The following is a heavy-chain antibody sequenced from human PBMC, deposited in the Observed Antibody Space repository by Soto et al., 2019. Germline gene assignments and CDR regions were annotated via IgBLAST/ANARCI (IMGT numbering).Heavy chain of an antibody. D-gene: IGHD5-12*01. CDR1: GFTFSSYG. CDR3: ASATIAEDAFDI. V-gene: IGHV3-33*01. CDR2: IWYDGSNK. J-gene: IGHJ3*02. Sequence: QVQLVESGGGVVQPGRSLRLSCAASGFTFSSYGMHWVRQAPGKGLEWVAVIWYDGSNKYYADSVKGRFTISRDNSKNTLYLQMTSLRAEDTAVYYCASATIAEDAFDIWGQGTMVTVSS.